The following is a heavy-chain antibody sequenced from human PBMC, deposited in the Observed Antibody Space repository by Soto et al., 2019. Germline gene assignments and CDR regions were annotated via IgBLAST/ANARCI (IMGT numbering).Heavy chain of an antibody. CDR2: IGNSGDGT. J-gene: IGHJ4*02. D-gene: IGHD2-21*01. CDR3: VKDVWDY. V-gene: IGHV3-23*01. Sequence: PGGSLRLSCAASGFTFIGYTMNWVRQAPGKGLEWVAVIGNSGDGTHYADSVKGRFTISRDNSKNTLYLQMESLRAEDTAVYYCVKDVWDYWGQGVLVTVSS. CDR1: GFTFIGYT.